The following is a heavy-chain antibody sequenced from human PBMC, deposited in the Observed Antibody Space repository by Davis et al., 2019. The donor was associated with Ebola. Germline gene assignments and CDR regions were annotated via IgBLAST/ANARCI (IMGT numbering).Heavy chain of an antibody. D-gene: IGHD3-10*01. J-gene: IGHJ4*02. Sequence: PGGSLRLSCAASGFTFSSYAMHWVRQAPGKGLEWVAVISYDGSNKYYADSVKGRFTISRDNSKNTLYLQMNSLRAEDTAVYYCARDRRDVDYYGSGSYHFDYWGQGTLVTVSS. CDR1: GFTFSSYA. CDR3: ARDRRDVDYYGSGSYHFDY. CDR2: ISYDGSNK. V-gene: IGHV3-30-3*01.